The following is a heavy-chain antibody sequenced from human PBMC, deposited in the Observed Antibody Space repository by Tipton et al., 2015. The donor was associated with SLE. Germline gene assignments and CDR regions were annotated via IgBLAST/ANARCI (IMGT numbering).Heavy chain of an antibody. D-gene: IGHD3-3*01. CDR2: INHSGST. CDR3: ASRKRTYYDFWSGSGVYGMDV. Sequence: QLVQSGGGLVQPGGSLRLFCAVSGFSVSDIYVTWVRQAPGKGLEWIGEINHSGSTDYNPSLKSRVTISVDTSKNQFSLKLTSVTAADTAVYYCASRKRTYYDFWSGSGVYGMDVWGQGTTVTVSS. V-gene: IGHV4-34*08. CDR1: GFSVSDIY. J-gene: IGHJ6*02.